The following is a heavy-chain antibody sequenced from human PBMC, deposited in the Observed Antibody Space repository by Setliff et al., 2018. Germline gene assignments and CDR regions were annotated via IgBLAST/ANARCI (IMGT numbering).Heavy chain of an antibody. D-gene: IGHD2-8*01. CDR3: ARQEPVSLYDQMVAFDP. CDR1: GGSISGASIRSYY. CDR2: VYYSGTT. V-gene: IGHV4-59*08. Sequence: SETLSLTCTVSGGSISGASIRSYYWSWIRQPPGKGLEFIGYVYYSGTTNYDPSLKSRVTISVDTSKNQFSLSLSSVTAADTAVYYCARQEPVSLYDQMVAFDPWGQGTLVTVSS. J-gene: IGHJ5*02.